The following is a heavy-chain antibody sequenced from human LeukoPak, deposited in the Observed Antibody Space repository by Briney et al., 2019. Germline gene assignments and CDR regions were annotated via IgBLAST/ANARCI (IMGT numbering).Heavy chain of an antibody. CDR2: ISYDGSNK. Sequence: GRSLRLSCAASGFTLSSYGMHWVRQAPGKGLEWVAVISYDGSNKYYADSVKGRFTISRDNSKNTLYLQMNSLRAEDTAVYYCAKDSGIAVAGIFDYWGQGTLVTVSS. V-gene: IGHV3-30*18. CDR1: GFTLSSYG. CDR3: AKDSGIAVAGIFDY. J-gene: IGHJ4*02. D-gene: IGHD6-19*01.